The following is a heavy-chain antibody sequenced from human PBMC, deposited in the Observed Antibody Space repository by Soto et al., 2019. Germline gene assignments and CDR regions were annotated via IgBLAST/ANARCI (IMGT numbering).Heavy chain of an antibody. CDR3: ASVEMATSYAFDI. CDR1: GGTFSSYA. Sequence: SVKVSCKASGGTFSSYAISWVRQAPGQGLEWMGGIIPIFGTANYAQKFQGRVTITADESTSTAYMELSSLRSEDTAVYYCASVEMATSYAFDIWGQGTMVTVSS. J-gene: IGHJ3*02. V-gene: IGHV1-69*13. D-gene: IGHD5-12*01. CDR2: IIPIFGTA.